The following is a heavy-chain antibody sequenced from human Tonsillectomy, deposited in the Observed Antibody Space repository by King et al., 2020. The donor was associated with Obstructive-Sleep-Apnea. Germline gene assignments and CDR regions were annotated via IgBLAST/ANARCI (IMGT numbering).Heavy chain of an antibody. V-gene: IGHV3-74*01. Sequence: VQLVESGGGLVQPGGSLRLSCAASGFTFSSYWMHWVRQAPGKGLVWVSRINSDGSSTSYADSVKGRFTLSRDNAKNTLYLQMNSLRAEDTAVYYCARGATVTTCHDAFVIWGQGTMVTVSS. J-gene: IGHJ3*02. CDR3: ARGATVTTCHDAFVI. CDR2: INSDGSST. D-gene: IGHD4-17*01. CDR1: GFTFSSYW.